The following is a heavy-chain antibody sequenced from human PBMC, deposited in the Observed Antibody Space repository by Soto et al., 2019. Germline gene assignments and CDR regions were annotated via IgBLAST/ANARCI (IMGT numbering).Heavy chain of an antibody. CDR3: AKVAGRDPDRFDY. CDR1: GFTFASYA. CDR2: ISGSGGST. D-gene: IGHD2-15*01. V-gene: IGHV3-23*01. J-gene: IGHJ4*02. Sequence: GGSLSLSCAASGFTFASYAISWVRQAPGKGLEWVSAISGSGGSTYYADSVKGRFTISRDNSTNTLYLQVNSLRAEDTAVYYCAKVAGRDPDRFDYWGQGTLVTVSS.